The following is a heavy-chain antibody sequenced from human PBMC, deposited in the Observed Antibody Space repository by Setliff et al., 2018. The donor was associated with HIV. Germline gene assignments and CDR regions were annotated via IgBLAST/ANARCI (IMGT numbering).Heavy chain of an antibody. Sequence: LSLTCAVYGESFSRYYFTWIRQAPGRGLEWIGEINHSAFTKYNPSLASRVTMSIDTSKNQFSLLLSSVTAADTAMYFCARRPGGITRARLDNWGQGTLVTVS. J-gene: IGHJ4*02. CDR1: GESFSRYY. CDR3: ARRPGGITRARLDN. V-gene: IGHV4-34*01. D-gene: IGHD3-16*01. CDR2: INHSAFT.